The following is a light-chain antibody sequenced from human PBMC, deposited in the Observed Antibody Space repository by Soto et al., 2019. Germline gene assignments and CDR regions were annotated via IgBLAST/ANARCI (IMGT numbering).Light chain of an antibody. Sequence: ILMTQSPATVSVSPGESATRSCRASQNIYYNVAWYQHRPGQAPRLLIYRASTRAPGVPARFSGSGSGTEFTLTIRSLQPEDFTVYPCLQYHNLWAFGQGTKVDIK. J-gene: IGKJ1*01. CDR3: LQYHNLWA. CDR2: RAS. CDR1: QNIYYN. V-gene: IGKV3-15*01.